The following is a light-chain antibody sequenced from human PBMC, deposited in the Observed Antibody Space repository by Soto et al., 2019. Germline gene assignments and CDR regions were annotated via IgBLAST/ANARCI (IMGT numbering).Light chain of an antibody. V-gene: IGKV1-5*01. CDR1: QSISVW. Sequence: DIQMTQSPSTLSASVGDRVTITCRASQSISVWLAWYQQKPGKAPKALIYDASSLESGVPSRFRGSGSGTEFTLTISSLQPDDFATYYCQQYNIYWTFGQGTKVDIK. J-gene: IGKJ1*01. CDR2: DAS. CDR3: QQYNIYWT.